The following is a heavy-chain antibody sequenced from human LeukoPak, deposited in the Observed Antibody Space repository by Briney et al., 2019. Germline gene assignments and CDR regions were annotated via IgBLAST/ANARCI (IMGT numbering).Heavy chain of an antibody. CDR2: IIPIFGTA. J-gene: IGHJ4*02. CDR1: GGTFSSYA. Sequence: SVKVSCKASGGTFSSYAISWVRQAPGQGLEWMGGIIPIFGTANYAQKFQGRVTITADESTSTAYMELSSLRSEDTAVYYCARRDLMTRAIDYWGQGTLVTVSS. CDR3: ARRDLMTRAIDY. V-gene: IGHV1-69*13. D-gene: IGHD3-16*01.